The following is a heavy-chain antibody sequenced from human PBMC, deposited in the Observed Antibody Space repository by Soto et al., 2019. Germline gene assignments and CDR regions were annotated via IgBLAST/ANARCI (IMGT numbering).Heavy chain of an antibody. J-gene: IGHJ5*02. D-gene: IGHD2-2*01. Sequence: QVQLVESGGGVVQPGRSLRLSCAASGFTFSSYGMHWVRQAPGKGLEWVAVIRYDGSNKYYADSVKGRFTISRDNSKNTLYLQMNSLRAEDTVVYYCARDRAKYCSSTSCNNVFDPWGKGTLVTVSS. CDR2: IRYDGSNK. CDR1: GFTFSSYG. V-gene: IGHV3-33*01. CDR3: ARDRAKYCSSTSCNNVFDP.